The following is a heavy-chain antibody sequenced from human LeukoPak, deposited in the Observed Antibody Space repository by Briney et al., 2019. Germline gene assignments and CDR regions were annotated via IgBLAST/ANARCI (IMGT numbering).Heavy chain of an antibody. Sequence: ASVKVSCKASGYTFTSYGISWVRQAPGQGLEWMGWISAYNGNTNYAQNLQDRVFMNTDTSTSTAFMELRSLRSDDSAVYYCARGIRSPLFDYWGLGTLVTVSP. CDR1: GYTFTSYG. CDR3: ARGIRSPLFDY. V-gene: IGHV1-18*04. CDR2: ISAYNGNT. D-gene: IGHD3-16*01. J-gene: IGHJ4*02.